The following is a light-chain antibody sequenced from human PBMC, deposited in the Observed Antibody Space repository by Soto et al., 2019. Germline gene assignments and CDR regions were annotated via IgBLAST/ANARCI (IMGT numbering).Light chain of an antibody. Sequence: QSVLTQPASVSGSPGQSITLSCTATSSDVGTYNLVSWYQQHPGKAPQLILYEGTKRPSGVSNRFSGSKSGNTASLTISGLQAEDEADYYCCSYGTFTTVFGGGTKVTVL. V-gene: IGLV2-23*01. CDR2: EGT. CDR3: CSYGTFTTV. CDR1: SSDVGTYNL. J-gene: IGLJ6*01.